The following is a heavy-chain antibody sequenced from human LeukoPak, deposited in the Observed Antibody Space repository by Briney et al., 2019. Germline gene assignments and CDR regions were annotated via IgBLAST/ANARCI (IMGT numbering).Heavy chain of an antibody. D-gene: IGHD3-22*01. CDR2: VNSDGSST. CDR1: GFTFSSYW. Sequence: GGSLRLSCAASGFTFSSYWMHWVRQAPGKGLVWVLGVNSDGSSTSYADSVKGRFTISRDNAKNTLYLQMNSLRAEDTAVYYCARGPNYYDSSGYSYLLDYWGQGTLVTVSS. J-gene: IGHJ4*02. CDR3: ARGPNYYDSSGYSYLLDY. V-gene: IGHV3-74*01.